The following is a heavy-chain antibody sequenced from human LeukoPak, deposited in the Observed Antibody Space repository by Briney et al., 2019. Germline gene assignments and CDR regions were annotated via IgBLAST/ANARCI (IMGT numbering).Heavy chain of an antibody. D-gene: IGHD2-2*02. CDR3: ARDHCSSTSCYTPLNWFDP. J-gene: IGHJ5*02. CDR2: INHSGST. V-gene: IGHV4-34*09. Sequence: SETLSLTCAVYGGSFSGYYWSWIRQPPGKGLEWIGEINHSGSTNYNPSLKGRVTISVDTSKNQFSLKLSSVTAADTAVYYCARDHCSSTSCYTPLNWFDPWGQGTLVTVSS. CDR1: GGSFSGYY.